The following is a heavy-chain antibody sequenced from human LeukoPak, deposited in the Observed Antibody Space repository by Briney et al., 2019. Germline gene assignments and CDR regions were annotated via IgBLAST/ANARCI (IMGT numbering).Heavy chain of an antibody. V-gene: IGHV3-48*03. J-gene: IGHJ4*02. CDR1: GFTFSSYE. CDR2: ISSSGSTI. CDR3: ARDGRDSSGYYYPRDY. D-gene: IGHD3-22*01. Sequence: PGGSLRLSCAASGFTFSSYEMNWVRQAPGKGLEWVSYISSSGSTIYYADSVKGRFTISRDNAKNSLYLQMNSLRAGDTAVYYCARDGRDSSGYYYPRDYWGQGTLVTVSS.